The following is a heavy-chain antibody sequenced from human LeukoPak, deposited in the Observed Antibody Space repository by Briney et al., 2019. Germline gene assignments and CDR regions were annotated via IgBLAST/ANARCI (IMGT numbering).Heavy chain of an antibody. CDR1: GDTFTDYY. CDR2: IKPDSGGT. J-gene: IGHJ6*03. CDR3: ARDFRSSSGHYYYMDV. Sequence: ASVKVSCKASGDTFTDYYLHWVRQAPGQGLEWVGRIKPDSGGTNCAQKFQGRVTLTMDMSITTAYMELSTLTSDDTAIYFCARDFRSSSGHYYYMDVWANGTAVSVSS. D-gene: IGHD6-6*01. V-gene: IGHV1-2*06.